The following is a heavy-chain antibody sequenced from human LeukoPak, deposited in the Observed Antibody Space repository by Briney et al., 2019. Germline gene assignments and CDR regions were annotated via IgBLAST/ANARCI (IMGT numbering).Heavy chain of an antibody. D-gene: IGHD6-13*01. CDR2: ISSSSSTI. CDR1: GFTFSSYE. V-gene: IGHV3-48*01. J-gene: IGHJ6*03. CDR3: AREGGSSSWSYYYYYYYMDV. Sequence: GGSLRLSCAASGFTFSSYEMNWVRQAPGKGLEWVSYISSSSSTIYYADSVKGRFTISRDNSKNSLYLQMNSLRAEDTAVYYCAREGGSSSWSYYYYYYYMDVWGKGTTVTVSS.